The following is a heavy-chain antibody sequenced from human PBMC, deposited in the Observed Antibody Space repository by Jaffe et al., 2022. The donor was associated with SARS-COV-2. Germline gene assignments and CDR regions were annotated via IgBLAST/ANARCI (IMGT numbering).Heavy chain of an antibody. Sequence: QVQLVQSGAEVKKSGSSVKVPCKASGGTFSSYTISWVRQAPGQGLEWMGRIIPILGIANYAQKFQGRVTITADKSTSTAYMELSSLRSEDTAVYYCAREKGYSSSASATYYFDYWGQGTLVTVSS. CDR2: IIPILGIA. CDR3: AREKGYSSSASATYYFDY. CDR1: GGTFSSYT. V-gene: IGHV1-69*08. J-gene: IGHJ4*02. D-gene: IGHD6-19*01.